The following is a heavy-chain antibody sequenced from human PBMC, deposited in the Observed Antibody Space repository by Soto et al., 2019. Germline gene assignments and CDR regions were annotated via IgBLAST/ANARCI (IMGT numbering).Heavy chain of an antibody. CDR3: ARGTPWQLPFDY. D-gene: IGHD6-13*01. V-gene: IGHV4-59*01. Sequence: PSETLSLTCTVSSDSISSYYWSWIRQPPGKRLEWIGYISYSGSTDYNPSLKSRVTISVDTSKNQFSLKVSSVPAADTAVYYCARGTPWQLPFDYWGQANLVTVSS. CDR1: SDSISSYY. CDR2: ISYSGST. J-gene: IGHJ4*02.